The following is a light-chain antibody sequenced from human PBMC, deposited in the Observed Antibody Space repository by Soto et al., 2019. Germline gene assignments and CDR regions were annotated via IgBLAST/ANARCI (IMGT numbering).Light chain of an antibody. CDR3: TSYTSSITGV. J-gene: IGLJ3*02. V-gene: IGLV2-14*01. CDR2: EVN. CDR1: SSDIGASNY. Sequence: QSVLTQPASVSGSPGQSITVSCTGTSSDIGASNYVSWYPQHPGKAPKLIISEVNNRPSGVSNRFSGSKSGSTASLTISGVQAEDEADYYCTSYTSSITGVFGGGTKLTVL.